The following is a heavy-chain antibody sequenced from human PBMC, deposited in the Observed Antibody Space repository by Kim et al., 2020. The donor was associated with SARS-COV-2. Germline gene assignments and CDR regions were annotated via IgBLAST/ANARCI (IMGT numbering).Heavy chain of an antibody. CDR3: ARVRFGELSDYYGMDV. CDR1: GYTFTSYA. CDR2: INTNTGNP. Sequence: ASVKVSCKASGYTFTSYAMNWVRQAPGQGLEWMGLINTNTGNPTYAQGFTGRFVFSLDTSVSTAYLQISSLKAEDTAVYYCARVRFGELSDYYGMDVWGQGTTVTVSS. J-gene: IGHJ6*02. D-gene: IGHD3-10*01. V-gene: IGHV7-4-1*02.